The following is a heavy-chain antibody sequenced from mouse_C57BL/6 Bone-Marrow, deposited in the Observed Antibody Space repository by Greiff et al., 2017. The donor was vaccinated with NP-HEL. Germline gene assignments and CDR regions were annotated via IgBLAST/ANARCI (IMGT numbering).Heavy chain of an antibody. J-gene: IGHJ1*03. CDR1: GFTFSSYA. Sequence: EVKLVESGGGLVKPGGSLKLSCAASGFTFSSYAMSWVRQTPEKRLEWVATISDGGSYTYYPDNVKGRFTISRDNAKNNLYLQMSHLKSEDTAMYHCARDSPPLLYYYGSSYPYWYFDVWGTGTTVTVSS. V-gene: IGHV5-4*01. CDR3: ARDSPPLLYYYGSSYPYWYFDV. D-gene: IGHD1-1*01. CDR2: ISDGGSYT.